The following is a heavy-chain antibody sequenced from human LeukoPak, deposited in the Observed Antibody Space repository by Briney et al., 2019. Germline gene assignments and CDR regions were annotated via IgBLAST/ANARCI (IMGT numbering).Heavy chain of an antibody. V-gene: IGHV4-61*08. D-gene: IGHD6-13*01. CDR3: ARAPCSSCGFDY. CDR2: IYYTGST. J-gene: IGHJ4*02. Sequence: PSETLSLTCIVSGGSISSHDYYWSWIRQPPGKGLEWIGYIYYTGSTYYNPSLKSRVTISVDTSKNQFSLELTSMTAADTAVYSCARAPCSSCGFDYWGQGTLVTVSS. CDR1: GGSISSHDYY.